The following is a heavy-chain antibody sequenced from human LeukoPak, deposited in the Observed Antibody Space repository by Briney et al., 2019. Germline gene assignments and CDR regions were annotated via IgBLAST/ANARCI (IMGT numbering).Heavy chain of an antibody. Sequence: GGSPRLSCAASGFTLSSYAMHWVRQAPGKGLEWVAVISYDGSNKYYADSVKGRFTISRDNSKNTLYLQMNSLRAEDTAVYYCARGTPSSSGWLYYGMDVWGQGTTVTVSS. D-gene: IGHD6-19*01. CDR3: ARGTPSSSGWLYYGMDV. V-gene: IGHV3-30-3*01. CDR2: ISYDGSNK. CDR1: GFTLSSYA. J-gene: IGHJ6*02.